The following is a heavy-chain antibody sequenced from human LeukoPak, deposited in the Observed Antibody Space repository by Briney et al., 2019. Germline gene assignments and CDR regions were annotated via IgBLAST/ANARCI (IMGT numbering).Heavy chain of an antibody. Sequence: GGSLRLSCSASGFTFSSYAMHWVRQAPGKGLEYVSAISSNGGSTYYADSVKGRFTISRDNSKNTLYLQMSSLRAEDTAVYYCAKDGVGCSSTSCYVGGVYYFDYWGQGTLVTVSS. J-gene: IGHJ4*02. CDR1: GFTFSSYA. V-gene: IGHV3-64D*06. CDR3: AKDGVGCSSTSCYVGGVYYFDY. D-gene: IGHD2-2*01. CDR2: ISSNGGST.